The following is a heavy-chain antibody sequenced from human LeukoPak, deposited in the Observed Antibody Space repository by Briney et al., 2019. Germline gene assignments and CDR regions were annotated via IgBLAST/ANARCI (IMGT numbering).Heavy chain of an antibody. V-gene: IGHV3-23*01. D-gene: IGHD3-10*01. J-gene: IGHJ3*02. CDR3: AKPRVRGVSLGAFDI. CDR2: ISGSGGST. CDR1: GFTFSSYA. Sequence: PGGSLRLSCAASGFTFSSYAMSWVRQAPGKGLEWVSAISGSGGSTYYADSVKGRFTISRDNSKDTLYLQMNSLRAEDTAVYYCAKPRVRGVSLGAFDIWGQGTMVTVSS.